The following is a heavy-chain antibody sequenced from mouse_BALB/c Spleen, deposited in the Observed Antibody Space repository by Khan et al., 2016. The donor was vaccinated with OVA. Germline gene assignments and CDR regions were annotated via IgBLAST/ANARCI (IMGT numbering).Heavy chain of an antibody. Sequence: VQLKQSGGDLVKSGESLKLSCAASGFTFSPYSMSWVRQTPDKRLEWVATISSDGDYTYYPDSVKGRFNISRDNAKNTLYLQMSSLKSEDTAIDCCATHLTGSFAYWGQGTLGTVSA. V-gene: IGHV5-6*01. CDR1: GFTFSPYS. CDR3: ATHLTGSFAY. D-gene: IGHD4-1*01. J-gene: IGHJ3*01. CDR2: ISSDGDYT.